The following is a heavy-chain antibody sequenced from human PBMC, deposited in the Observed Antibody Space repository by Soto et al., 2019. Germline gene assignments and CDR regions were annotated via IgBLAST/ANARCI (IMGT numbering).Heavy chain of an antibody. J-gene: IGHJ6*02. CDR3: ARDRIQNYYYGMDV. D-gene: IGHD1-1*01. V-gene: IGHV4-4*02. CDR2: IYHSGST. CDR1: GGSISSSNW. Sequence: SETLSLTCAVSGGSISSSNWWSWGRQPPGKGLEWIGEIYHSGSTKYNPSLKSRVTISVDTSKNQFSLKLSSVTAADTAMYYCARDRIQNYYYGMDVWGQGTTVTVSS.